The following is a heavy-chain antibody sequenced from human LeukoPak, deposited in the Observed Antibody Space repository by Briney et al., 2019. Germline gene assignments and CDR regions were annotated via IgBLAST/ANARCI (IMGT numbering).Heavy chain of an antibody. D-gene: IGHD3-22*01. V-gene: IGHV1-2*02. J-gene: IGHJ4*02. Sequence: GASVKVSCKASGYTFTDYYIHWVRQAPGQGLEWMGWINPNSGGTSYAQNFQGRVTMTRDTSISTAYTELSRLRSDDTAVYYCARADMSSGYTPNDYWGQGTLVTVSS. CDR1: GYTFTDYY. CDR3: ARADMSSGYTPNDY. CDR2: INPNSGGT.